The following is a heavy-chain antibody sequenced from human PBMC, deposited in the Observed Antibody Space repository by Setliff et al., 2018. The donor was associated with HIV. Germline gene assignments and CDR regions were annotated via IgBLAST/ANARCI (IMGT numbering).Heavy chain of an antibody. CDR2: IYTSGSS. Sequence: SETLSLTCSVSGGSISSGSYYWSWIRQPAGKGLEWIGHIYTSGSSTYNPSLKSRVTISRDTSKNQFSLKLSSVTAADTAVYYCARAPTVVTLLDYWGRGTLVTVSS. CDR3: ARAPTVVTLLDY. D-gene: IGHD4-17*01. J-gene: IGHJ4*02. V-gene: IGHV4-61*09. CDR1: GGSISSGSYY.